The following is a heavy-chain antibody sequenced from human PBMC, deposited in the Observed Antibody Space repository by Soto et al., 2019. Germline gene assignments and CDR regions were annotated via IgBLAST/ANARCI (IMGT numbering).Heavy chain of an antibody. V-gene: IGHV1-69*12. D-gene: IGHD3-10*01. CDR3: ASHYYYGSGSYRDGY. CDR2: IIPIFGTA. Sequence: QVQLVQSGAEVKKPGSSVKVSCKASGGTFSSYAISWVRQAPGQGLEWMGGIIPIFGTANYAQKFQGRVTIXXDXSXXTAYMELSSLRSEDTAVYYCASHYYYGSGSYRDGYWGQGTLVTVSS. J-gene: IGHJ4*02. CDR1: GGTFSSYA.